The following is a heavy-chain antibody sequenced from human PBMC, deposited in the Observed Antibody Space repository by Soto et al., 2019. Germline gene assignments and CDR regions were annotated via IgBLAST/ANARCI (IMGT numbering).Heavy chain of an antibody. CDR1: GGSFSGYY. V-gene: IGHV4-34*01. Sequence: QVQLQQWGAGLLKPSETLSLTCAVYGGSFSGYYWSWIRQPPGKGLEWIGEINHSGTTNYNPSLTGRVTISKATSKNQFSLNLSSVTAADTAVYYCARGGPYGDYYYWGQGTLVTVSS. CDR3: ARGGPYGDYYY. CDR2: INHSGTT. D-gene: IGHD4-17*01. J-gene: IGHJ4*02.